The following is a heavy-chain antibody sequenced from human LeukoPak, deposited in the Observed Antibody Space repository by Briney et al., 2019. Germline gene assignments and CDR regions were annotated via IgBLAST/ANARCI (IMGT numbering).Heavy chain of an antibody. CDR2: INPSGGST. V-gene: IGHV1-46*01. J-gene: IGHJ5*02. D-gene: IGHD3-22*01. Sequence: ASVKVSCKASGHTFTSYYMHWVRQAPGQGLEWMGIINPSGGSTSYAQKFQGRVTMTRDTSTSTVYMELSSLRSEDTAVYYCARDNTMIVVVGRGPNWFDPWGQGTLVTVSS. CDR1: GHTFTSYY. CDR3: ARDNTMIVVVGRGPNWFDP.